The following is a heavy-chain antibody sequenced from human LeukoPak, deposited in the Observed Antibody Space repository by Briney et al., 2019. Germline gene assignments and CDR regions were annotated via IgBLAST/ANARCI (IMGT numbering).Heavy chain of an antibody. D-gene: IGHD1-1*01. V-gene: IGHV3-21*01. CDR2: ISSSSSYK. Sequence: GGPLKLSWLASGLPFSSYTMNWVRKAPGKGLEWVSSISSSSSYKYYTDSVKGRFTISRDNAKNSLYLQMNSLRAEDTAVYYCARSAAGTYYWGQGTLVTVSS. CDR3: ARSAAGTYY. CDR1: GLPFSSYT. J-gene: IGHJ4*02.